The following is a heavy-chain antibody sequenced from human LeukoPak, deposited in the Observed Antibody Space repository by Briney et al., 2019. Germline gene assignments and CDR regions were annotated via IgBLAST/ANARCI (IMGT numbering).Heavy chain of an antibody. CDR3: AKLVGATSY. J-gene: IGHJ4*02. CDR1: GFTFSDYY. V-gene: IGHV3-23*01. Sequence: PGGSLRLSCAASGFTFSDYYMSWIRQAPGKGLEWVSTISGSGGSTYYADSVKGRFTISRDNSKNTLYLQMNSLRVEDTAVYYCAKLVGATSYWGQGTLVTVS. CDR2: ISGSGGST. D-gene: IGHD1-26*01.